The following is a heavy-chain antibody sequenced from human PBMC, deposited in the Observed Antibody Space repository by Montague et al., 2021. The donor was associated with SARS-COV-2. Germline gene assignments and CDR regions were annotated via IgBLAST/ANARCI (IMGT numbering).Heavy chain of an antibody. CDR1: GFTFSSYC. Sequence: SLRLSCAASGFTFSSYCMSWVRQAPGKGLEWVANIKQDGSEKYYVDSVKGRFTISRDNAKNSLYLQMNSLRAEDTAVYYCARAASWAYCGGDCFFDAFDIWGQGTMVTVSS. D-gene: IGHD2-21*02. CDR2: IKQDGSEK. J-gene: IGHJ3*02. CDR3: ARAASWAYCGGDCFFDAFDI. V-gene: IGHV3-7*03.